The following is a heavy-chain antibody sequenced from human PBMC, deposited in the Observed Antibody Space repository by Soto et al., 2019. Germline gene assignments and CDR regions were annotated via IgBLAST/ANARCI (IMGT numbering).Heavy chain of an antibody. D-gene: IGHD6-19*01. Sequence: SETLSLTCTVSGGSINSGRYSWTWIRQPPGKGLEWIGSIYSIGNTYYNPSLKSGVTISADTSKNQFSLNLISVTAADTAVYYCRRSSRYSTDVWGQGITVTVSS. CDR1: GGSINSGRYS. V-gene: IGHV4-39*01. CDR3: RRSSRYSTDV. CDR2: IYSIGNT. J-gene: IGHJ6*02.